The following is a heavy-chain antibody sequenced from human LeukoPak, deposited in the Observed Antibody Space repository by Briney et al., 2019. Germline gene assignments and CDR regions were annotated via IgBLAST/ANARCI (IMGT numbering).Heavy chain of an antibody. CDR1: GFTFSSYA. J-gene: IGHJ4*02. Sequence: GRSLRLSCAASGFTFSSYAMHWVRQAPGKGLEWVAVISYDGSNKYYADSVKGRFTISRDNSKNTLYLQMNSMRAEDTAVYYCAREGIEMATITLDYWGQGTLVTVSS. CDR3: AREGIEMATITLDY. V-gene: IGHV3-30*04. D-gene: IGHD5-24*01. CDR2: ISYDGSNK.